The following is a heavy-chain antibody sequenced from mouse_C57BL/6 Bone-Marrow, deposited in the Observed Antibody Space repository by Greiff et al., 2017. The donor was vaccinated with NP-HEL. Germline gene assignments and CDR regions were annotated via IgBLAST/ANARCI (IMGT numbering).Heavy chain of an antibody. CDR1: GYSITSGYY. J-gene: IGHJ1*03. Sequence: EVKLQESGPGLVKPSQSLSLTCSVTGYSITSGYYWNWIRQFPGNKLEWMGYISYDGSNNYNPSLKNRISITRDTSKNQFFLKLNSVTTEDTATYYCARDYYDYDWYFDVWGTGTTVTVSS. CDR2: ISYDGSN. CDR3: ARDYYDYDWYFDV. V-gene: IGHV3-6*01. D-gene: IGHD2-4*01.